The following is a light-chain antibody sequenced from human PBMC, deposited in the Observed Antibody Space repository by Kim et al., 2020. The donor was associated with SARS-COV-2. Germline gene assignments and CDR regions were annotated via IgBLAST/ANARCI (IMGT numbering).Light chain of an antibody. CDR2: WAS. V-gene: IGKV4-1*01. CDR3: QQYYAAPYT. Sequence: DIVMTQSPDSLAVSLGERATIDCKSTQSLLYASNNKNYLAWYQQRPGQPPKLLFYWASTRESGIPDRFSGSGSGTDFTLTISNLQAEYVAVYYCQQYYAAPYTFGQGTKLEI. CDR1: QSLLYASNNKNY. J-gene: IGKJ2*01.